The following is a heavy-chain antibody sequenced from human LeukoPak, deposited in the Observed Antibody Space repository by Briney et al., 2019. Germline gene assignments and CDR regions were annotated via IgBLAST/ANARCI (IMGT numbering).Heavy chain of an antibody. Sequence: GGSLRLSCAASGFTFSSYSMNWVRQAPGKGLEWVSSISSSSSYIYYADSVKGRFTISRDNAKNSLYLQMNSLRAEDTAVYYCARANLFDAFDIWGQGTMVTVSS. J-gene: IGHJ3*02. CDR2: ISSSSSYI. CDR3: ARANLFDAFDI. V-gene: IGHV3-21*01. D-gene: IGHD1-14*01. CDR1: GFTFSSYS.